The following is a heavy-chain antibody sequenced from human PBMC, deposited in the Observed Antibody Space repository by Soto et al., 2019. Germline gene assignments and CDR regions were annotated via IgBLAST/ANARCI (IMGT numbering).Heavy chain of an antibody. CDR2: ISGSGGST. Sequence: PGGSLRLSCAASGFTFSSYAMNWVRQAPGKGLEWVSAISGSGGSTYYADSVKGRYTISRNNSKNTLYLQMNSLRAEETAVYYCAKVGSMYYYDSSGYVDPYFFDYWGQGTLVTVSS. J-gene: IGHJ4*02. CDR3: AKVGSMYYYDSSGYVDPYFFDY. V-gene: IGHV3-23*01. D-gene: IGHD3-22*01. CDR1: GFTFSSYA.